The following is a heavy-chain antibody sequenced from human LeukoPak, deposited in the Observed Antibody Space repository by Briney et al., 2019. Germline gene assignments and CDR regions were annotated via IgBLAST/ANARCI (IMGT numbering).Heavy chain of an antibody. D-gene: IGHD3-3*01. J-gene: IGHJ4*02. V-gene: IGHV4-59*01. Sequence: SETLSLTCTVSGGSISNYYWSWIRQPPGKGLEWIGYIHYSGSTYYNPSLMSRVTISIDTSKNQLSLRLSSVTAADTAVYYCAREGSRDFWSGPVYYFDYWGQGTLVTVSS. CDR3: AREGSRDFWSGPVYYFDY. CDR1: GGSISNYY. CDR2: IHYSGST.